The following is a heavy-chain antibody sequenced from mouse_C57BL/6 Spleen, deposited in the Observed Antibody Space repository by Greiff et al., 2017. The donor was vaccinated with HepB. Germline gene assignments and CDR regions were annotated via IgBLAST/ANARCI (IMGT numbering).Heavy chain of an antibody. V-gene: IGHV5-4*03. CDR2: ISDGGSYT. Sequence: DVMLVESGGGLVKPGGSLKLSCAASGFTFSSYAMSWVRQTPEKRLEWVATISDGGSYTYYPDNVKGRFTISRDNAKNNLYLQMSHLKSEDTAMYYCARARTGTSDYWGQGTTLTVSS. D-gene: IGHD4-1*01. J-gene: IGHJ2*01. CDR1: GFTFSSYA. CDR3: ARARTGTSDY.